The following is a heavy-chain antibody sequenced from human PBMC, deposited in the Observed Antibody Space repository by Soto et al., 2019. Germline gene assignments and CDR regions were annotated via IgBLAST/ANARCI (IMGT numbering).Heavy chain of an antibody. Sequence: EVQLVESGGDLVKPGGSLRLSCAASGFTFSSYSMNWVRQAPGKGLEWVSSISSSSSYIYYAGSVKGRFTISRDNAKNSLYLQMNSLRDEDTAVYYCARDTYYYGSGSYAPWGQGTLVTVSS. D-gene: IGHD3-10*01. CDR1: GFTFSSYS. CDR2: ISSSSSYI. V-gene: IGHV3-21*01. CDR3: ARDTYYYGSGSYAP. J-gene: IGHJ5*02.